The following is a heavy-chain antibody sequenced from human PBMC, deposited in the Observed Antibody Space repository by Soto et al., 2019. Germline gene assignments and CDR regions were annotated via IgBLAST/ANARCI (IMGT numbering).Heavy chain of an antibody. D-gene: IGHD3-3*01. CDR3: ARGKYYDFWSAYYKFFTFEY. CDR2: IKQDGTEE. CDR1: GFTFSSHW. V-gene: IGHV3-7*01. Sequence: GGSLRLSCATSGFTFSSHWMNWVRQAPGKGLEWVANIKQDGTEEYYVDSVKGRYTISRDNAKNSLYLQMNSLRAEDTAVYYCARGKYYDFWSAYYKFFTFEYWGQGTLV. J-gene: IGHJ4*02.